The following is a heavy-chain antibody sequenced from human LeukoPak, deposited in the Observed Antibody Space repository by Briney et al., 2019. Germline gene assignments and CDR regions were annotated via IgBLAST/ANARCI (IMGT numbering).Heavy chain of an antibody. CDR2: IYYSGST. D-gene: IGHD1-26*01. CDR3: ARDAVGATRRDYFDY. V-gene: IGHV4-59*01. CDR1: GGSISSSY. Sequence: SETLSLTCTVSGGSISSSYWSWIRQPPGKGLEWIGYIYYSGSTNYNPSLKSRVTMSVDTPKNQFSLKLSSVTAADTAVYYCARDAVGATRRDYFDYWGQGTLVTVSS. J-gene: IGHJ4*02.